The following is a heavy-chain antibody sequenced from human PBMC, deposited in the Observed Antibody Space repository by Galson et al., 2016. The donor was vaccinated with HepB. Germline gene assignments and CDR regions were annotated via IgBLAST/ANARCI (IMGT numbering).Heavy chain of an antibody. Sequence: ETLSLTCSVSGGSMNNYYWTWMRQSPGKGLEWIGYIYYSGSPRSNPSLNSRVTISVGPSQNQFSLRLNSVTAADTAIYYCARAKSNRKWDLPHYDQWGPGIRVTVSS. D-gene: IGHD1-26*01. J-gene: IGHJ4*02. CDR3: ARAKSNRKWDLPHYDQ. CDR2: IYYSGSP. CDR1: GGSMNNYY. V-gene: IGHV4-59*01.